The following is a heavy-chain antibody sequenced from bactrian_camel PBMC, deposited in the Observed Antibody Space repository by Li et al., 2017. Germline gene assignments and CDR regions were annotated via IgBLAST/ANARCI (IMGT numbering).Heavy chain of an antibody. CDR2: IGRDGIT. Sequence: HVQLVESGGGSVQAGGSLRLSCAASGYTVSSTRMGWFRQAPGKEREGVACIGRDGITMYSDSVKGRFTISQDISKNTLYLQLNSLKPEDTAMYYCVANYGRSRCPTSWDEYLYRGQGTQVTVS. J-gene: IGHJ4*01. V-gene: IGHV3S53*01. CDR1: GYTVSSTR. D-gene: IGHD5*01. CDR3: VANYGRSRCPTSWDEYLY.